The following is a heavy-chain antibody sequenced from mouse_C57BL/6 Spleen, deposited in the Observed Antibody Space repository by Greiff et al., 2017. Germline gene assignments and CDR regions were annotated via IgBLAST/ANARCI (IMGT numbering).Heavy chain of an antibody. D-gene: IGHD4-1*01. CDR1: GYSFTGYY. CDR2: INPSTGGT. V-gene: IGHV1-42*01. Sequence: VQLQQSGPELVQPGASVKISCKASGYSFTGYYMNWVKQSPEKSLEWIGEINPSTGGTTYNQKFKAKATLTVDKSSSTAYMQLKSLTSEDSAVYYCARSALGVWFAYWGQGTLVTVSA. CDR3: ARSALGVWFAY. J-gene: IGHJ3*01.